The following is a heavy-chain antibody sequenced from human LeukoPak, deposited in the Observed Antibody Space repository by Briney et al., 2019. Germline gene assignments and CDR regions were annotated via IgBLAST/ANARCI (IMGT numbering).Heavy chain of an antibody. CDR1: GFTFSSYG. D-gene: IGHD1-26*01. CDR3: AKGQSGGASPDY. J-gene: IGHJ4*02. CDR2: ISYDGSNK. Sequence: GALRLSCAASGFTFSSYGMHWVRQAPGKGLEWVAVISYDGSNKYYADSVKGRFTISRDNSKNTLYLQMNSLRAEDTAVYYCAKGQSGGASPDYWGQGTLVTVSS. V-gene: IGHV3-30*18.